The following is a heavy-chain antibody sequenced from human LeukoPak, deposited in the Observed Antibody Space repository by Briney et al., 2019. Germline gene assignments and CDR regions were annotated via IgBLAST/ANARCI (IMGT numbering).Heavy chain of an antibody. V-gene: IGHV1-2*06. D-gene: IGHD2-8*01. J-gene: IGHJ4*02. CDR3: ARVGQKLVPFDY. CDR1: GYTFTGYY. CDR2: INPNSGGT. Sequence: ASVKVSCKASGYTFTGYYMHWVRQAPGQGLERMGRINPNSGGTNYAQKFQGRVTMTRDTSISTAYMELSRLRSDDTAVYYCARVGQKLVPFDYWGQGTLVTVSS.